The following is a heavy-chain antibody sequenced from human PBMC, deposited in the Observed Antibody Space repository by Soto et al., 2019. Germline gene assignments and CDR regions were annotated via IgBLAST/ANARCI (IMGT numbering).Heavy chain of an antibody. CDR3: ARQDVVAAYGMDV. CDR2: IYPGDSDT. D-gene: IGHD2-15*01. J-gene: IGHJ6*02. V-gene: IGHV5-51*01. Sequence: AESLKISCKGPGYSFTSYWLGWVRQMPGKGLEWMGIIYPGDSDTRYSPSFQGQVTISADKSISTAYLQWSSLKASDTAMYYRARQDVVAAYGMDVRGQGTTVTVSS. CDR1: GYSFTSYW.